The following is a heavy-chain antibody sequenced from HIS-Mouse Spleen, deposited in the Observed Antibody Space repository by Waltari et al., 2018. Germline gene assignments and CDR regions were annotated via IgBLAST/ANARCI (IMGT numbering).Heavy chain of an antibody. CDR1: GYTFTGYY. CDR3: ASDTIAVAGLTRDY. CDR2: INPNSGGT. Sequence: QVQLVQSGAEVKKPGASVKVSCKASGYTFTGYYMHWVRQAPGQGLEWMGWINPNSGGTNYEQKFQGRVTMTRETSISTAYMELGRPRSDDTAVYYCASDTIAVAGLTRDYWGQGTLVTVSS. V-gene: IGHV1-2*02. J-gene: IGHJ4*02. D-gene: IGHD6-19*01.